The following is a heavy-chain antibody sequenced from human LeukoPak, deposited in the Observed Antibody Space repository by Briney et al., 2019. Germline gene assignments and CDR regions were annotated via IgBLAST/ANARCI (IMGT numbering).Heavy chain of an antibody. V-gene: IGHV1-18*04. CDR1: GYTFTSYY. D-gene: IGHD2-15*01. CDR2: ISAYNGNT. J-gene: IGHJ5*02. CDR3: ARDPGSTPFDP. Sequence: ASVKVSCKASGYTFTSYYMRWVRQAPGQGLEWMGWISAYNGNTNYAQKLQGRVTMTTDTSTSTAYMELRSLRSDDTAVYYCARDPGSTPFDPWGQGTLVTVSS.